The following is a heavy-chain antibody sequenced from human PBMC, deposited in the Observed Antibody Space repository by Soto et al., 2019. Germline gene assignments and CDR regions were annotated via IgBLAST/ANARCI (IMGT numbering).Heavy chain of an antibody. J-gene: IGHJ4*02. CDR2: IIPIFGTA. V-gene: IGHV1-69*06. CDR1: GGTFSSYA. CDR3: ARGGDSSGYPRGVFDY. Sequence: QVQLVQSGAEVKKPGSSVKVSCKASGGTFSSYAISWVRQAPGQGLEWMGGIIPIFGTANYAQKFQGRVTITADKSTSTAYMELSSLRSEDTAVYYGARGGDSSGYPRGVFDYWGQGTLVTVSS. D-gene: IGHD3-22*01.